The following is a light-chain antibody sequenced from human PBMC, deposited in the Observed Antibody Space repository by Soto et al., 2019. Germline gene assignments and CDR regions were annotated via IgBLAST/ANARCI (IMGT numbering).Light chain of an antibody. J-gene: IGLJ2*01. CDR2: SDD. CDR1: NSNIGDKA. V-gene: IGLV1-44*01. Sequence: QSVLTQPTSASGTPGQRVTISCSGSNSNIGDKAVTWYQQIPGTAPKVVIHSDDQRPSGVPDRFSGSKSGNSASLAISAVQSEDEADYFCASWDDSLTLVFGGGTKVTVL. CDR3: ASWDDSLTLV.